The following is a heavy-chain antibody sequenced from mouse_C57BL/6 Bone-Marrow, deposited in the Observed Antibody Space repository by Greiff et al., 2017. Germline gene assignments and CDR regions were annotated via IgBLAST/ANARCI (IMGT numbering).Heavy chain of an antibody. Sequence: EVQVVESGGDLVKPGGSLKLSCAASGFTFSSYGMSWVRQTPDKRLEWVATISSGGSYTYYPDSVKGRFTISIDNAKNTLYLQMSSLKSEDTAMYYCARRRANWDHYFGYWGQGATLTVSS. CDR1: GFTFSSYG. CDR2: ISSGGSYT. J-gene: IGHJ2*01. V-gene: IGHV5-6*01. D-gene: IGHD4-1*01. CDR3: ARRRANWDHYFGY.